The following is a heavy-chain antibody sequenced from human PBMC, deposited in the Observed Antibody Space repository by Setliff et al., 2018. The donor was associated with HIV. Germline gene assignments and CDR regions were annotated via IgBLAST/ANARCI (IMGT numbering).Heavy chain of an antibody. CDR1: GFTFSNFP. CDR2: LSYDGKYK. J-gene: IGHJ3*02. D-gene: IGHD1-26*01. V-gene: IGHV3-30*04. Sequence: GGSLRLSCVASGFTFSNFPMNWVRQAPGKGLEWLSYDGKYKFYADSVKDRFTISRDSANTVSLQMNSLRVEDTAVYYCARDMTRRIVGSRRADAFDIWGQGTMVTVSS. CDR3: ARDMTRRIVGSRRADAFDI.